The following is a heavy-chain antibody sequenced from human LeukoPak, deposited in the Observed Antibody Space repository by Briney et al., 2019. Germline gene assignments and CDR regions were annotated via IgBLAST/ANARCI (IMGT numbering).Heavy chain of an antibody. CDR1: GYTFTGYS. J-gene: IGHJ4*02. D-gene: IGHD3-10*01. Sequence: EASVKVSCKTSGYTFTGYSVHWVRQAPGQGLEWMGWINPNSGGTNYAQKFQGWVTMTRDTSISTAYMELSRLRSDDTAVYYCAREEGLWFGDRILDYWGQGTLVTVSS. V-gene: IGHV1-2*04. CDR2: INPNSGGT. CDR3: AREEGLWFGDRILDY.